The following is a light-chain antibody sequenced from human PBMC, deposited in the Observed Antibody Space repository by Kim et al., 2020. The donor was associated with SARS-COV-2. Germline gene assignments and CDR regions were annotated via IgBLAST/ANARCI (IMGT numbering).Light chain of an antibody. Sequence: GQRAAIACSGSHSNIGNDYVSGYPRLPRTAPKLLIYDTNKRPSGITDRFSGSKSGTSATLAITGLQTGDEADYYCGTWDISLSAWVFGGGTQLTVL. CDR2: DTN. J-gene: IGLJ3*02. CDR1: HSNIGNDY. CDR3: GTWDISLSAWV. V-gene: IGLV1-51*01.